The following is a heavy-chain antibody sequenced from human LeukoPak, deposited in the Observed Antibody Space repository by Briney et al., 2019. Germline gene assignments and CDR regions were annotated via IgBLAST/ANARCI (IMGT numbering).Heavy chain of an antibody. CDR1: GGTFSSYA. CDR3: ARAKADIVATLGGFDY. V-gene: IGHV1-69*13. CDR2: IIPIFGTA. J-gene: IGHJ4*02. D-gene: IGHD5-12*01. Sequence: SVKVSCKASGGTFSSYAISWVRQAPGQGLEWMGGIIPIFGTANYAQKFQGRVTITADESTSTAHMELSSLRSEDTAVYYCARAKADIVATLGGFDYWGQGTLVTVYS.